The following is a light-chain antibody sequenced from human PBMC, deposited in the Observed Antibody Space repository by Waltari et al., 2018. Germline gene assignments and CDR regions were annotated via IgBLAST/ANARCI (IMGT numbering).Light chain of an antibody. V-gene: IGLV2-11*01. CDR3: CSYAGTYTHVV. Sequence: QSALTQPRSVSGSPGQSVTISCTGSSNAVGGYNYLSWYQHHPGKAPKLMIYDVTKRPSGVPDRFSGSKSGNTASLTISGLQAEDEADYYCCSYAGTYTHVVFGGGTKVTVL. J-gene: IGLJ2*01. CDR2: DVT. CDR1: SNAVGGYNY.